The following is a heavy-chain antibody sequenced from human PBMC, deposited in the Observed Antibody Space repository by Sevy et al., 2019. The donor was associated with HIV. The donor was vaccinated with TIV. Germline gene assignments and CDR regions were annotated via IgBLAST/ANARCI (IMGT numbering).Heavy chain of an antibody. Sequence: ASVKVSCKASGYTFTGYYMHWVRQAPGQGLEWMGWINPNSGGTNYAQKFQGRVTMTRDTSISTAYMELSRLRSDDTAVYYCARVYCSSTSCYTEYFQYWGQGTLVTVSS. CDR1: GYTFTGYY. CDR3: ARVYCSSTSCYTEYFQY. J-gene: IGHJ1*01. D-gene: IGHD2-2*02. V-gene: IGHV1-2*02. CDR2: INPNSGGT.